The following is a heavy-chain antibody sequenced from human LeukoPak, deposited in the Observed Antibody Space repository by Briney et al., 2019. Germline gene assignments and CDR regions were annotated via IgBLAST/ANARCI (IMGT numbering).Heavy chain of an antibody. CDR1: GGTFSSYA. D-gene: IGHD6-6*01. V-gene: IGHV1-69*04. CDR3: AVLAARLNYFDY. CDR2: IIPILGIA. Sequence: SVTVSCKASGGTFSSYAISWVRQAPGQGLEWMGRIIPILGIANYAQKFQGRVTITADKSTSTAYMELSSLRSEDTAVYYCAVLAARLNYFDYWGQGTLVTVSS. J-gene: IGHJ4*02.